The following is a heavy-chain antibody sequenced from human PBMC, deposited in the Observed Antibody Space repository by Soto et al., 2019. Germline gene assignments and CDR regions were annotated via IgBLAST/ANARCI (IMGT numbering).Heavy chain of an antibody. CDR1: GFTFRSYV. V-gene: IGHV3-30*19. CDR2: TSYDGSNK. CDR3: ARWGTTAGLDV. D-gene: IGHD3-16*01. J-gene: IGHJ4*02. Sequence: QVQLVESGGGVVQPGTSLRLSCVGSGFTFRSYVIHWVRQAPGKGLEWVALTSYDGSNKYYDDSVKGRFTISRDNSRNTVDLQRDSLRLEDTALYFSARWGTTAGLDVWGQGTLVSVSS.